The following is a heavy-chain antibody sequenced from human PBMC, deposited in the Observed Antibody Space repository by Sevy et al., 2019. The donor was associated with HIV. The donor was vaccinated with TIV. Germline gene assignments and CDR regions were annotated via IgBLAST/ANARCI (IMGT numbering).Heavy chain of an antibody. V-gene: IGHV2-5*02. D-gene: IGHD4-17*01. CDR2: IYWDDDK. CDR1: GFSLSTNGVG. Sequence: SGPTLVNPTQTLTLACTFSGFSLSTNGVGVGWIRQPPGKALECLALIYWDDDKHYSPSLKSRLTITKDTSKNQVVLTMTNMDPVDTATYYCARREYGDYVDWFDPWGQGTLVTVSS. J-gene: IGHJ5*02. CDR3: ARREYGDYVDWFDP.